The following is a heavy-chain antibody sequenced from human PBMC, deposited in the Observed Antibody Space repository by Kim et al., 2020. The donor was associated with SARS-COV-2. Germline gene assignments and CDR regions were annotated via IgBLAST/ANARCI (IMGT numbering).Heavy chain of an antibody. CDR3: VVAPNLEAFDI. Sequence: ASVKVSCKASGYTFTSYGISWVRQAPGQGLEWMGWISPLNGNTPYPQKPQGSVTMTTDTSTSKAYMELWSRNSEDTAMSYCVVAPNLEAFDIWGQGTLVT. CDR2: ISPLNGNT. D-gene: IGHD5-12*01. V-gene: IGHV1-18*01. J-gene: IGHJ3*02. CDR1: GYTFTSYG.